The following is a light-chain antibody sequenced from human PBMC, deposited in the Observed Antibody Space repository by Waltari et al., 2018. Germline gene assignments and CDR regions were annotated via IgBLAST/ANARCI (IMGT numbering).Light chain of an antibody. Sequence: DIQMTQSPSSLSASVGDRVTITCQASQDISNYVSWYQHKPGKAPSLLIYDASNLEAGVSSRFSGSASGTIFTLTINSLRPEDIATYYCQQYDSLLTFGGGTKVQI. J-gene: IGKJ4*01. CDR2: DAS. V-gene: IGKV1-33*01. CDR3: QQYDSLLT. CDR1: QDISNY.